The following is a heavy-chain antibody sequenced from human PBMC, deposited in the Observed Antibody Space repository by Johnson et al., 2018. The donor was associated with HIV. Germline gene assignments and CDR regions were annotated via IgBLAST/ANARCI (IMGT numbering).Heavy chain of an antibody. CDR1: GFTFSSYA. Sequence: QVQLVESGGGVVQPGRSLRLSCAASGFTFSSYAIHWVRQAPGKGLEWVALIWNDGSNKNFADSVKGRLTIPRDNSKNTLYLQMNSLRAEDTAVYYCARPIMELQGVDAFDIWGQGTMVTVSS. CDR2: IWNDGSNK. V-gene: IGHV3-33*01. J-gene: IGHJ3*02. D-gene: IGHD1-26*01. CDR3: ARPIMELQGVDAFDI.